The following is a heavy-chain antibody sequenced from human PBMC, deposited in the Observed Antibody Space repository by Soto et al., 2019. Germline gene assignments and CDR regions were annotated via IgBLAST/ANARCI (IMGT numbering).Heavy chain of an antibody. CDR1: GFSFNNYN. Sequence: EVQLVESGGGLVKPGGSLRLSCAASGFSFNNYNMDWVRQAPGKGLEWVSSISRSSSYIYYADSVKGRFTISRDNAKNSPCLQMNSLSAEDTAVYYCAAPYYYDSSGYYSGNWYFELWCRGTLVTVSS. J-gene: IGHJ2*01. CDR3: AAPYYYDSSGYYSGNWYFEL. CDR2: ISRSSSYI. D-gene: IGHD3-22*01. V-gene: IGHV3-21*01.